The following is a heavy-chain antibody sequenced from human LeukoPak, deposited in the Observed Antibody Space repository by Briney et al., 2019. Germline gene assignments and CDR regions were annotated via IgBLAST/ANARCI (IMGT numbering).Heavy chain of an antibody. Sequence: SETLSLTCTVSGGSISSGSYYWSWIRQPAGKGLECIGRIYTSGSTNYNPSLKSRVTILEDTSKNPFSLKLSSVTAADTAVYYCASVAAAGTYFQHWGQGTLVTLSS. CDR3: ASVAAAGTYFQH. CDR1: GGSISSGSYY. CDR2: IYTSGST. J-gene: IGHJ1*01. D-gene: IGHD6-13*01. V-gene: IGHV4-61*02.